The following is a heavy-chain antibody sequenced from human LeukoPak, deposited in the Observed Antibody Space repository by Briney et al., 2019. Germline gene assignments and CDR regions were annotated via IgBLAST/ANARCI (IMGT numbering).Heavy chain of an antibody. Sequence: SESLSLTPTVSGGSIFSSSYYCGCIRQPPGEGLGWIGSIYYGGRTYYNPSLKSRVAISIDTSKNQFSLRLSSVTAADTAVYYCATDSGSYLGPFDYWGQGTLVTVSS. D-gene: IGHD1-26*01. CDR1: GGSIFSSSYY. J-gene: IGHJ4*02. V-gene: IGHV4-39*07. CDR2: IYYGGRT. CDR3: ATDSGSYLGPFDY.